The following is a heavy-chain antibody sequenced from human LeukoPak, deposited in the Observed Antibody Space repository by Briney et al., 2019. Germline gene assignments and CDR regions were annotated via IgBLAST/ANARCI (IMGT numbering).Heavy chain of an antibody. CDR3: ARDRALGSGKYYFDY. J-gene: IGHJ4*02. CDR2: IDYSGST. D-gene: IGHD3-16*01. CDR1: GGSISSYY. Sequence: PSETLSLTCTVSGGSISSYYWSWIRQPPGKGLEWIGYIDYSGSTNYKPSLKRRVTISVDTSKNQFSLKLNSVTAADTAVYCARDRALGSGKYYFDYWGQGTLVTVSS. V-gene: IGHV4-59*01.